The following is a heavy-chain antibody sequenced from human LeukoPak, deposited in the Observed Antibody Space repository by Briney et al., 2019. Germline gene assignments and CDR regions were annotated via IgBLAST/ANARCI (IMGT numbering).Heavy chain of an antibody. CDR2: IYYSGST. V-gene: IGHV4-31*03. J-gene: IGHJ4*02. Sequence: SETLSLTCTVSGGSISSGGHYWSWIRQHPGKGLEWIGYIYYSGSTYYNPSLKSRVTISVDTSKNQFSLKLSSVTAADTAVYYCARGRLDYYGSGSYYILDYWGQGTLVTVSS. D-gene: IGHD3-10*01. CDR3: ARGRLDYYGSGSYYILDY. CDR1: GGSISSGGHY.